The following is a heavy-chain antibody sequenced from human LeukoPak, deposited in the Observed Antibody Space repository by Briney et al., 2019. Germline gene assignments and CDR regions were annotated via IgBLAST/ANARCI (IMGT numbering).Heavy chain of an antibody. Sequence: LRLSCAASGFTFSSYWMSWIRQPPGKGLKWIGHIYHSGSTYYNPSLKSRVNISVDRSKNQFSLKVTSVTAADTALYYCATIGEDRVMAPNFDYWGQGTLVTVSS. CDR1: GFTFSSYW. CDR3: ATIGEDRVMAPNFDY. D-gene: IGHD5-12*01. J-gene: IGHJ4*02. CDR2: IYHSGST. V-gene: IGHV4-30-2*01.